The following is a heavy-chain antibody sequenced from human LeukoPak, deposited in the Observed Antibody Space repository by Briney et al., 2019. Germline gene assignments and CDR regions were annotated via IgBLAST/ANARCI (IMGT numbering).Heavy chain of an antibody. Sequence: GALRLSCAASGFTFSSYSMNWVRQAPGKGLEWVSSISSSSSYIYYADSVKGRFTISRDNAKNSLYLQMNSLRGEDTAVYYCTRDRSRAEDDWGQGTLVTVSS. CDR3: TRDRSRAEDD. D-gene: IGHD1-14*01. CDR1: GFTFSSYS. V-gene: IGHV3-21*01. CDR2: ISSSSSYI. J-gene: IGHJ4*02.